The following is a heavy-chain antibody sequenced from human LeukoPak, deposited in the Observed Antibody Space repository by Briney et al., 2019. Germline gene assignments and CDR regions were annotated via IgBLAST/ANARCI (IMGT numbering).Heavy chain of an antibody. V-gene: IGHV3-53*01. CDR2: ITPGGST. J-gene: IGHJ4*02. CDR1: GFTVSSNF. Sequence: GGSLRLSCAASGFTVSSNFITWVRQAPGKGLEWVSFITPGGSTYYADSVKGRFTISRDNSKNTVYLQMKSLRVEDTAVYYCAREDALDYWGQGTLVTVSS. CDR3: AREDALDY. D-gene: IGHD2-8*01.